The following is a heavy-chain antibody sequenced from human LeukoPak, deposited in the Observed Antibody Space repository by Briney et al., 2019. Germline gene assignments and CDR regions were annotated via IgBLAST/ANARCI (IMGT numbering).Heavy chain of an antibody. D-gene: IGHD6-19*01. CDR3: AKDVVPDSGWDLDY. CDR1: GFTFSTYS. J-gene: IGHJ4*02. Sequence: GGALRLSCAASGFTFSTYSMTWVRQGRGKGLEGVSSIYPSGDSTFYADSVKGRFTISRDNSKNTLYLQMSSLRAEDTAIYYCAKDVVPDSGWDLDYWGQGTLVTVSS. V-gene: IGHV3-23*01. CDR2: IYPSGDST.